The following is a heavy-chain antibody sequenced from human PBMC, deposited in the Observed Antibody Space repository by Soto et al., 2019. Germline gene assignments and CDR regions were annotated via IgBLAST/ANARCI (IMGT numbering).Heavy chain of an antibody. CDR2: IYHSGST. CDR1: GYSISSGYY. D-gene: IGHD1-1*01. Sequence: SETLSLTCAVSGYSISSGYYWGWIRRPPGKGLEWIGSIYHSGSTYYNPSLKSRVTISVDTSKNQFSLKLSSVTAADTAVYYCARALERFALDYWGQGTLVTVSS. CDR3: ARALERFALDY. V-gene: IGHV4-38-2*01. J-gene: IGHJ4*02.